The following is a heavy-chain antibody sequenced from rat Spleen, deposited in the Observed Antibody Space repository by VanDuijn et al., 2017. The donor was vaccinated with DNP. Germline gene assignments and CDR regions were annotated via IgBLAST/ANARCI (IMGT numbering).Heavy chain of an antibody. V-gene: IGHV2-41*01. CDR1: GFSLTVYH. D-gene: IGHD4-3*01. CDR2: IWNTGGT. Sequence: QVQLKESGPGLVQPSQTLSLTCTVSGFSLTVYHVHWVRQPPGKGLEWMGVIWNTGGTRYNSALKSRLSISKDTSKSQVFLKMNSLQTEDTATYYCASQFFGAMDAWGQGTSVTVSS. J-gene: IGHJ4*01. CDR3: ASQFFGAMDA.